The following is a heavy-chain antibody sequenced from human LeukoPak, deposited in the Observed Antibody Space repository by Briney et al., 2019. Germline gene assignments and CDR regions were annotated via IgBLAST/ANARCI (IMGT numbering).Heavy chain of an antibody. D-gene: IGHD5-18*01. J-gene: IGHJ4*02. V-gene: IGHV4-39*01. CDR1: GGSISSSHYY. CDR2: IYNSGRR. Sequence: PSETLSLTCTVSGGSISSSHYYWGWIRQPPGRGLEWIGSIYNSGRRSYNPSIKSRVTISVDTSKKQFSLKLTTVTAADTAVYYCASRGYRYGFRPWYYFDYWGQGTLVTVSS. CDR3: ASRGYRYGFRPWYYFDY.